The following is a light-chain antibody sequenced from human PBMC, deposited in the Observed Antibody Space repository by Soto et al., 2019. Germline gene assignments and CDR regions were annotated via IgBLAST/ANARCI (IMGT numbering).Light chain of an antibody. CDR3: QQFNSYPLT. Sequence: AIQLTQSPSSLSAAVGDRVTITCRASQCIRSALAWYQQKPGKAPNLLIYDASSLESGVPSRFSGSGSGTDFSLTISSQLPEDFATYYCQQFNSYPLTFGQGTRLDIK. J-gene: IGKJ5*01. CDR2: DAS. V-gene: IGKV1-13*02. CDR1: QCIRSA.